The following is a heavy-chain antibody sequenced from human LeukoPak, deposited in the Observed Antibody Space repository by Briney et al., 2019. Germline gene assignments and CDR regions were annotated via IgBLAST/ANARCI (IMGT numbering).Heavy chain of an antibody. D-gene: IGHD2-2*01. CDR2: ISSSSSYI. Sequence: PGGSLRLSCAASGFTFSSYSMNWVRQAPGKGLEWVSSISSSSSYIYYADSVKGRFTISRDNAKNSLYLQMNSLRAEDTAVYYCARDPLFCSSTSCYLPYYMDVWGKGTTVTVSS. CDR1: GFTFSSYS. V-gene: IGHV3-21*01. J-gene: IGHJ6*03. CDR3: ARDPLFCSSTSCYLPYYMDV.